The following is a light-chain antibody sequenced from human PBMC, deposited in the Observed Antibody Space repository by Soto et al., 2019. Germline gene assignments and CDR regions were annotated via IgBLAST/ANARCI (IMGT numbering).Light chain of an antibody. CDR2: EVS. J-gene: IGLJ3*02. CDR1: SSDVGGYNF. V-gene: IGLV2-14*01. Sequence: QSALTQPASVSGSPGQSITISCTGTSSDVGGYNFVSWYQQRPGKAPKLLIYEVSDRPSGVSNRFSGSKSANTASLTISRLQAEDEADYYCTSYTTSNTWVFGGGTKVTVL. CDR3: TSYTTSNTWV.